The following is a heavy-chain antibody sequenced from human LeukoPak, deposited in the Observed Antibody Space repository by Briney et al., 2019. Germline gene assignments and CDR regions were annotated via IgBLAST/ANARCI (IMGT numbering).Heavy chain of an antibody. CDR1: GFIFSNYG. J-gene: IGHJ3*02. CDR2: IRNDGSTK. D-gene: IGHD3-10*01. CDR3: AKDGVSSSVWAFDI. Sequence: PGRSLRLSCVASGFIFSNYGMHWVRQAPGKGLEWVAFIRNDGSTKYYVDSVKGRFVISRDNSRNTLYLYMNSLRAEDSAVYYCAKDGVSSSVWAFDIWGQGTMVTVSS. V-gene: IGHV3-30*02.